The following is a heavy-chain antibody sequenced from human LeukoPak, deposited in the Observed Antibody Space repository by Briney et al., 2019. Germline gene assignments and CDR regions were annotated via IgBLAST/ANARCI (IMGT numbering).Heavy chain of an antibody. J-gene: IGHJ4*02. Sequence: PGGSLRLSCAASGFTFSSYAMHWVRQAPGKGLEWVAVISYDGSNKYYADSVKGRFTISRDNSKNTLYLQMNSLRAEDTAVYYCARDTAMVTNYFDYWRQGTLVTVSS. D-gene: IGHD5-18*01. CDR2: ISYDGSNK. CDR1: GFTFSSYA. V-gene: IGHV3-30-3*01. CDR3: ARDTAMVTNYFDY.